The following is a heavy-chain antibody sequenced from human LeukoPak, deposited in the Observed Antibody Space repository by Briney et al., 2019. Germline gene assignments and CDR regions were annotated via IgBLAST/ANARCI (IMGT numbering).Heavy chain of an antibody. J-gene: IGHJ4*02. CDR2: ISHDGTFK. Sequence: PGGSLRLSCAASGFTLSSYGMHWVRQAPGKGLEWVAVISHDGTFKHYIDSVKGRFTISRDTSENTLYLQMNSLRVDDTAVYYCARDVSGTLDYWGQGTLVTVSS. V-gene: IGHV3-30*03. CDR1: GFTLSSYG. D-gene: IGHD1-26*01. CDR3: ARDVSGTLDY.